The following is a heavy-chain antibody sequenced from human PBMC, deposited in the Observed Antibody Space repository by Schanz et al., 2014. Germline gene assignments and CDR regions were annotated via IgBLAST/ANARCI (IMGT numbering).Heavy chain of an antibody. J-gene: IGHJ3*02. Sequence: QVQLVESGGGVVQPGRSLRLSCAASGFTFSSYGMHWVRQAPGKGLEWVAVIWYDGNNKFYADSVKGRFIISRDNSKNNTDMQMNSMRDEDTAVEYCAKDMHKDYGGKPQAFDIWGQGTMVTVSS. CDR3: AKDMHKDYGGKPQAFDI. D-gene: IGHD4-17*01. CDR1: GFTFSSYG. CDR2: IWYDGNNK. V-gene: IGHV3-33*06.